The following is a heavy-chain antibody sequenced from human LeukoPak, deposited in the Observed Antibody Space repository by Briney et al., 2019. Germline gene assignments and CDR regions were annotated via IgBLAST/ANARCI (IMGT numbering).Heavy chain of an antibody. J-gene: IGHJ6*02. CDR1: GYTFTSYG. V-gene: IGHV1-18*01. Sequence: GASVKVSCKASGYTFTSYGISWVRQAPGHGLEWLGWISAYNGNTKYAQKLQGRVTMTTDTSTSPAYLELRSLRSDDTAVYYCAREWGEYIVVVPAANQSHGMDVWAQGTTVTVSS. D-gene: IGHD2-2*01. CDR3: AREWGEYIVVVPAANQSHGMDV. CDR2: ISAYNGNT.